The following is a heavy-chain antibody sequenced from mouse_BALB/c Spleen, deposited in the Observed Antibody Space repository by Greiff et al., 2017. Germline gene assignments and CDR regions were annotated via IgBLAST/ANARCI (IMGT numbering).Heavy chain of an antibody. CDR3: ARGTYDYDVMDY. CDR1: GFTFSSYA. V-gene: IGHV5-9-3*01. CDR2: ISSGGSYT. D-gene: IGHD2-4*01. J-gene: IGHJ4*01. Sequence: EVQLVESGGGLVKPGGSLKLSCAASGFTFSSYAMSWVRQTPEKRLEWVATISSGGSYTYYPDSVKGRFTISRDNAKNTLYLQMSSLRSEDTAMYYCARGTYDYDVMDYWGQGTSVTVSS.